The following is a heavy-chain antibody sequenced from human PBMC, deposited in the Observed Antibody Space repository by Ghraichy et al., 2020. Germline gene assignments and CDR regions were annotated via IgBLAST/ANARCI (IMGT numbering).Heavy chain of an antibody. D-gene: IGHD3-10*01. Sequence: SETLSLTCTVSGGSISSSSYYWGWIRQPPGKGLEWIGSIYYSGSTYYNPSLKSRVTISVDTSKNQFSLKLSSVTAADTAVYYCARDETLLWFGDWSRYGMDVWGQGTTVTVSS. CDR3: ARDETLLWFGDWSRYGMDV. V-gene: IGHV4-39*07. J-gene: IGHJ6*02. CDR1: GGSISSSSYY. CDR2: IYYSGST.